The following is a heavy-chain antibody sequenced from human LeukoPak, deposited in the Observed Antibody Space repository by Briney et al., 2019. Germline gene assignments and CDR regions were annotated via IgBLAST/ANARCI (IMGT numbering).Heavy chain of an antibody. CDR3: ARGVANPRVYFQH. J-gene: IGHJ1*01. CDR1: GFNVSSNY. V-gene: IGHV3-53*01. D-gene: IGHD5-12*01. Sequence: GGSLRLSCAASGFNVSSNYMSWVRQAPGKGLEWVSVIYSGGSTQYADSVKGRFTISRDNSKNTLYLQMNSLRAEDTAVYYCARGVANPRVYFQHWGQGTLVTVSS. CDR2: IYSGGST.